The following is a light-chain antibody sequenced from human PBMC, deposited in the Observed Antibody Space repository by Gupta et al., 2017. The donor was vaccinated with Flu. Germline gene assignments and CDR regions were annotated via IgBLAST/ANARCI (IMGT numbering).Light chain of an antibody. V-gene: IGKV1-8*01. CDR3: HQDYSYRQT. Sequence: AIRMTQSPSSFSASTGDRVTITCRASQGISSYLAWYQQKPGKAPKLLIYAASTLQSGVPSRFSGSGSGTDFTLTISCLQSEDFATYYCHQDYSYRQTFGQGTKVEIK. CDR2: AAS. CDR1: QGISSY. J-gene: IGKJ1*01.